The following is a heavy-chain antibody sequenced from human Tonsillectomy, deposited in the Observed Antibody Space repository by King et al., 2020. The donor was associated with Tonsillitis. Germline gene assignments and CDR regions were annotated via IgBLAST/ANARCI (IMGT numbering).Heavy chain of an antibody. CDR3: ARGPSEIFGVIFVPPTYFDY. D-gene: IGHD3-3*01. CDR1: DGSLSGYY. V-gene: IGHV4-34*01. CDR2: IHHSGSA. J-gene: IGHJ4*02. Sequence: VQLKQWGAGLLKSSETLSLTCAVYDGSLSGYYWNWIRQPPGKGLEWVGGIHHSGSAYYNPSLKSRVTLSVDTSKNQFSLHLSSVIAADTAVYYCARGPSEIFGVIFVPPTYFDYWGRGTLVTVSS.